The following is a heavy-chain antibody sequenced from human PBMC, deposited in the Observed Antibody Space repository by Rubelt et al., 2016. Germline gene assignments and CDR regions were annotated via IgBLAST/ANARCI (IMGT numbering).Heavy chain of an antibody. CDR1: GFTFSSYG. CDR3: ARGAQTGHLLVEAASFDY. V-gene: IGHV3-23*04. Sequence: VQLVESGGGVVQPGGSLRLSCAASGFTFSSYGMHWVRQAPGKGLEWVSAISGSGGTTYYADSVKGRCTISRDNSKNGLSLQMSGLRAEDTAVFYCARGAQTGHLLVEAASFDYWGQGTLVTVSS. CDR2: ISGSGGTT. J-gene: IGHJ4*02. D-gene: IGHD2-8*02.